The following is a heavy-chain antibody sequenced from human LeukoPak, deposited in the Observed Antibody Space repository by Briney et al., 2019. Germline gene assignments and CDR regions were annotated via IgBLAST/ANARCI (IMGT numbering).Heavy chain of an antibody. CDR2: ISGSGGST. V-gene: IGHV3-23*01. CDR1: GFTFSSDA. Sequence: PGGSLRLSCAASGFTFSSDAMSWVCQAPGKGLEWVSAISGSGGSTYYADSVKGRFTISGDNSKNTLYLQMNSLRAEDTAVYYCAKGRIAAAGNFDYWGQGTLVTVSS. J-gene: IGHJ4*02. CDR3: AKGRIAAAGNFDY. D-gene: IGHD6-13*01.